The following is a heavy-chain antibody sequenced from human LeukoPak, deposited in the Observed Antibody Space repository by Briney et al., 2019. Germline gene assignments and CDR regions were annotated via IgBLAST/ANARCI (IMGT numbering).Heavy chain of an antibody. CDR3: ARDTPYYDILTGYYREANYYYGMDV. V-gene: IGHV4-59*01. Sequence: SETLSLTCTVSGGSISSYYWSWIRQPPGKGLEWIGYIYYSGSTNYNPSLKSRVTISVDTSQNQFSLKLSSVTAADTAVYYCARDTPYYDILTGYYREANYYYGMDVWGKGTTVTVSS. CDR2: IYYSGST. J-gene: IGHJ6*04. CDR1: GGSISSYY. D-gene: IGHD3-9*01.